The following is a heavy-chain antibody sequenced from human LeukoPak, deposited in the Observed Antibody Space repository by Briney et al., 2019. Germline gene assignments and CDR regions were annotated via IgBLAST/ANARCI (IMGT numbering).Heavy chain of an antibody. CDR1: GFTFSSYA. V-gene: IGHV3-30-3*01. Sequence: GGSLRLSCAASGFTFSSYAMHWVRQAPGKGLEWVAVISYDGSNKYYADSVKGRFTISRDNSKNTLYLQMNSLRSEDTAVYYCASRTDTPHLPDYWGQGTLVTVSS. J-gene: IGHJ4*02. D-gene: IGHD5-18*01. CDR2: ISYDGSNK. CDR3: ASRTDTPHLPDY.